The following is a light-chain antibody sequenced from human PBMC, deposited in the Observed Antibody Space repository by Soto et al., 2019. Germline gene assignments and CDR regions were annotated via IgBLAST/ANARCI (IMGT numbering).Light chain of an antibody. Sequence: DIEMTQSPSSLSASVGDRVTFTCRASQSINTYLNWYQQKPGKAPKLLIYAASSLQSGVPSRFSGSGSGTEFTLTISSLQTDDFSTYYCQQYHSYWTFGQGTKVDIK. CDR2: AAS. J-gene: IGKJ1*01. CDR3: QQYHSYWT. CDR1: QSINTY. V-gene: IGKV1-39*01.